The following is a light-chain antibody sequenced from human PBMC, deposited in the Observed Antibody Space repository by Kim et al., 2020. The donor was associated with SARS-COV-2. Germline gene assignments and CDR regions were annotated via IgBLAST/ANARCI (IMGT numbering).Light chain of an antibody. CDR1: SLRRYY. CDR3: NSRDSSGNHLV. CDR2: GKN. J-gene: IGLJ2*01. V-gene: IGLV3-19*01. Sequence: ALEQTVRITCQGDSLRRYYASWYQQKPGQAPVLVIYGKNNRPSGIPDRFSGSSSGNTASLTITGGQAEDEADYYCNSRDSSGNHLVFGGGTQLTVL.